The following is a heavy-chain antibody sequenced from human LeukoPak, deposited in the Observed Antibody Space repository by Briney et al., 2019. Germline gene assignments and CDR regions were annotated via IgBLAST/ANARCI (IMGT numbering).Heavy chain of an antibody. D-gene: IGHD3-10*01. CDR3: ARHYGP. V-gene: IGHV4-39*01. J-gene: IGHJ5*02. Sequence: PSETLSLTCTVSGGSIIDVNSYWTWIRQPPGKGLEWIASVFHNGDPYYTPTLRSRLTISVDSSRNQFSLRLNSVTAADTAVYYCARHYGPWGQGTLVTVSS. CDR1: GGSIIDVNSY. CDR2: VFHNGDP.